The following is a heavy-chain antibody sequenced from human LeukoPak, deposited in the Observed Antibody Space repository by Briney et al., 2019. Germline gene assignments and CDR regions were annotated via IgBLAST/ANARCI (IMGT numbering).Heavy chain of an antibody. Sequence: SQTLSLTCTVSSGSINSGGYYWSWIRQPARKGLEWIGRIYSNGNTNYSPSLDSRVTISIDTSENQFSLRLTAVTAADSAVYYCARVYRRDVYNYDGFDIWGQGTTVTVSS. V-gene: IGHV4-61*02. CDR3: ARVYRRDVYNYDGFDI. D-gene: IGHD5-24*01. CDR1: SGSINSGGYY. J-gene: IGHJ3*02. CDR2: IYSNGNT.